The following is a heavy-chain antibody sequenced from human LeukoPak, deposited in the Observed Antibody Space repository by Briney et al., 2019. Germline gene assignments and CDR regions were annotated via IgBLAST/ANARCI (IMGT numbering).Heavy chain of an antibody. Sequence: GGPLRLSCAASGFTFSSYWMSWVRQAPGKGLEWVANIKQDGSEKYYVDSVKGRFTISRDNAKNSLYLQMNSLRAEDTAVYYCARSGYYIGDIDFDYWGQGTLVTVSS. CDR3: ARSGYYIGDIDFDY. CDR2: IKQDGSEK. D-gene: IGHD3-3*01. CDR1: GFTFSSYW. J-gene: IGHJ4*02. V-gene: IGHV3-7*01.